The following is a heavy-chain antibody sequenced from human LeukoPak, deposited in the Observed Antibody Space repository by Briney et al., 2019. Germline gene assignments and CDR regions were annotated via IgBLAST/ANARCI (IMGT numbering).Heavy chain of an antibody. V-gene: IGHV4-59*08. D-gene: IGHD1-26*01. J-gene: IGHJ4*02. CDR1: GGSISSYY. Sequence: PSETLSLTCTVSGGSISSYYWSWIRQPPGKGLEWIGYIYYSGNTNYTPSLKSRVTISVDTSKNQFSLKLSSVTAAGTAVYYCATLRGGGSYYFDYWGQGTLVTVSS. CDR2: IYYSGNT. CDR3: ATLRGGGSYYFDY.